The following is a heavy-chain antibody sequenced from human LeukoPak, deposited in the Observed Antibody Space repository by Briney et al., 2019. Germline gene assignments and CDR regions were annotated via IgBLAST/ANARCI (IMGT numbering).Heavy chain of an antibody. J-gene: IGHJ2*01. CDR1: GFTFSSYW. V-gene: IGHV3-72*01. Sequence: PGGSLRLSCAASGFTFSSYWMNWARQAPGKGQEWVGRIRNKANSYTTEYAASVKGRFTISRDDSTNSLYLQVNSLKPEDTAMYYCARDHRDQSSGYSYWPIDLWGRGTLVAVSS. CDR2: IRNKANSYTT. CDR3: ARDHRDQSSGYSYWPIDL. D-gene: IGHD3-22*01.